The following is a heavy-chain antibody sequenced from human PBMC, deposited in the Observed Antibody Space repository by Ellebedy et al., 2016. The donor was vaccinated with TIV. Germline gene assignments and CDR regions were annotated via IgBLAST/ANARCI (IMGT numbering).Heavy chain of an antibody. CDR2: IIPILGIA. CDR1: GGTFSSYA. V-gene: IGHV1-69*04. D-gene: IGHD6-19*01. Sequence: AASVKVSCKASGGTFSSYAISWVRQAPGQGLEWMGRIIPILGIANYAQKFQGRVTITADKSTSTAYMELSSLRSADTAVYYCARDTKQWLVVGDAFDIWGQGTMVTVSS. J-gene: IGHJ3*02. CDR3: ARDTKQWLVVGDAFDI.